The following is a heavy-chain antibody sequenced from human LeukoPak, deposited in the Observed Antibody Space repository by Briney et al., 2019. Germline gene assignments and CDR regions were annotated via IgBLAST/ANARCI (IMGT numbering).Heavy chain of an antibody. V-gene: IGHV1-2*02. Sequence: ASVKVSCKASGYTFTGYFMHWVRQAPGQGLEWMGWINPNSGGTNFAQKFQGRVTMTRDTSISTAYMELSRLRSDDTAVYYCARGGDIVVVVAATPSKKYYFDYWGQGTLVTVSS. CDR2: INPNSGGT. CDR1: GYTFTGYF. J-gene: IGHJ4*02. CDR3: ARGGDIVVVVAATPSKKYYFDY. D-gene: IGHD2-15*01.